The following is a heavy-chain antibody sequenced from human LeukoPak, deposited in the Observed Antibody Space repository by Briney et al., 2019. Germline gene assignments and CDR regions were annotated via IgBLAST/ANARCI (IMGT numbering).Heavy chain of an antibody. CDR2: INHSGST. CDR3: ARHVRWGYLCYFDY. J-gene: IGHJ4*02. CDR1: GVSISSSNSY. D-gene: IGHD5-18*01. Sequence: SETLSLTCTVSGVSISSSNSYWGWIRQPPGEGLEWIGEINHSGSTNYNPSLKSRVTISVDTSKNQFSLKLSSVTAADTAVYYCARHVRWGYLCYFDYWGQGTLVTVSS. V-gene: IGHV4-39*01.